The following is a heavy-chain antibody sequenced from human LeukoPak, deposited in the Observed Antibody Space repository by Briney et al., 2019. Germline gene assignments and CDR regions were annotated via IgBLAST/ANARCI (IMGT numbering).Heavy chain of an antibody. J-gene: IGHJ5*02. V-gene: IGHV3-21*01. CDR1: GFTFSSYS. CDR3: AIDTAGMITFGGVIDH. Sequence: GGSLRLSGAASGFTFSSYSMNWVRQAPGKGLEWVSSISSSSSYIYYADSVKGRFTISRDNAKNSLYLQMNSLRAEDTAVYYCAIDTAGMITFGGVIDHWGQGTLVTVSS. D-gene: IGHD3-16*01. CDR2: ISSSSSYI.